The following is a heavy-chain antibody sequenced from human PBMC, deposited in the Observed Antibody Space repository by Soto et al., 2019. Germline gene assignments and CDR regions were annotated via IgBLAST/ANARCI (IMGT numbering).Heavy chain of an antibody. J-gene: IGHJ4*02. V-gene: IGHV3-7*01. CDR1: GFTCSSYW. D-gene: IGHD2-8*01. CDR2: IKQDGSEK. Sequence: GALRLSCAASGFTCSSYWMSWVRQAPGKGLEWVSSIKQDGSEKYCVESVKGRFTISRDNAKNSLYLQMNSLRAEDTAVYYCARDGYCTNGLCPIDYWGQGTLVTVSS. CDR3: ARDGYCTNGLCPIDY.